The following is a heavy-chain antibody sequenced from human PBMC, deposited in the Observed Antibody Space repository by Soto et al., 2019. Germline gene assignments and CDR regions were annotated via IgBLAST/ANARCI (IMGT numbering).Heavy chain of an antibody. CDR2: IYYSGST. J-gene: IGHJ4*02. D-gene: IGHD3-10*01. Sequence: PSETLSLTCTVSGGSISSGGYYWSWIRQHPGKGLKWIGYIYYSGSTYYNPSLKSRVTISVDTSKNQFSLKLSSVTAADTAVYYCARDPPTYGSGTSYWGQGTLVTVSS. CDR1: GGSISSGGYY. CDR3: ARDPPTYGSGTSY. V-gene: IGHV4-31*03.